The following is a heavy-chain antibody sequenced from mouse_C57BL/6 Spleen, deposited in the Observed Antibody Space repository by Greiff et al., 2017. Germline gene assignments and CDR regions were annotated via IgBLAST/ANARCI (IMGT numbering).Heavy chain of an antibody. D-gene: IGHD1-1*01. CDR1: GYTFTDYN. J-gene: IGHJ2*01. CDR3: ARGEITTVVATNYFDY. Sequence: VQLQQSGPELVKPGASVKMSCKASGYTFTDYNMHWVKQSHGKSLEWIGYFNPNNGGTSYNQKFKGKATLTVNKSSSTAYMELRSLTPEDSAVYYCARGEITTVVATNYFDYWGQGTTLTVAS. V-gene: IGHV1-22*01. CDR2: FNPNNGGT.